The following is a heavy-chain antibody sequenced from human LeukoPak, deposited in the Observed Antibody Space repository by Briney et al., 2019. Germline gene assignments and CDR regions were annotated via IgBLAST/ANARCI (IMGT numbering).Heavy chain of an antibody. CDR3: ARVMKATVRTSNFDY. J-gene: IGHJ4*02. CDR1: GYTFTSYY. V-gene: IGHV1-46*01. Sequence: GASVKVSCKASGYTFTSYYMHWVRQAPGQGLEWMGIINPSGGSTSYAQKFQGRVTMTRDTSTSTVYMELSRLRSDDTAVYYCARVMKATVRTSNFDYWGQGTLVTVSS. D-gene: IGHD4-17*01. CDR2: INPSGGST.